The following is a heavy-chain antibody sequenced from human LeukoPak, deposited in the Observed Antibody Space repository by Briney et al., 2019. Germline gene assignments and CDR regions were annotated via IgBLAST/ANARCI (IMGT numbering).Heavy chain of an antibody. CDR2: IYYSGST. V-gene: IGHV4-39*07. CDR1: GGSITSSSYY. J-gene: IGHJ4*02. D-gene: IGHD3-22*01. CDR3: ARDHDSRVY. Sequence: SETLSLTCTVSGGSITSSSYYWGWIRQPPGKGPEWIGSIYYSGSTNYNPSLKSRVTISLDTSKNQFSLKLTSVTAADTAVYYCARDHDSRVYWGQGTLVTVSS.